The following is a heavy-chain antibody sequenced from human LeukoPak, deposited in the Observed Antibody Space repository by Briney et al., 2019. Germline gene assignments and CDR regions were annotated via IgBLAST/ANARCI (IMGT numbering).Heavy chain of an antibody. CDR2: IRGNGITT. D-gene: IGHD5-24*01. CDR1: GFTFSTHG. CDR3: AKDDRWLQYND. J-gene: IGHJ4*02. Sequence: GGSLRLSCSASGFTFSTHGMNWVRQAPGRGLEWVSGIRGNGITTYYADSVKGRFTISRDNSKNTMYLQMNSLRAEDTAIYYCAKDDRWLQYNDWGQGTLVTVSS. V-gene: IGHV3-23*01.